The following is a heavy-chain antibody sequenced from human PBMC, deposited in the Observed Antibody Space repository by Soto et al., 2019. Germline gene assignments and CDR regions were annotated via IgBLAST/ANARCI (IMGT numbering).Heavy chain of an antibody. V-gene: IGHV1-8*01. Sequence: ASVKVSCKASGYTFTSYDINWVRQATGQGLEWMGWMNPNSGNTGYAQKFQGRVTMTRNTSISTAYMGLSSLRSEDTAVYYCARAHTTLGYCSGGSCYPPLNYYGMDVWGQGTTVTVSS. CDR2: MNPNSGNT. CDR1: GYTFTSYD. D-gene: IGHD2-15*01. CDR3: ARAHTTLGYCSGGSCYPPLNYYGMDV. J-gene: IGHJ6*02.